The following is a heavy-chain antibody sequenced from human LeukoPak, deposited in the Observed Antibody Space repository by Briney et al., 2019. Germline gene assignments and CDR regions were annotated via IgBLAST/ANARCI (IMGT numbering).Heavy chain of an antibody. CDR2: INPGGSEK. CDR3: ARGTGIYYIY. Sequence: GGSLRLSCAASGFTFNTYWMSWVRQAPGKGLEWVANINPGGSEKSYVGSVKGRLTIPRDNAKNSLFLHVNSPRAADTAVYYCARGTGIYYIYWGQGTLVTVSS. V-gene: IGHV3-7*01. CDR1: GFTFNTYW. D-gene: IGHD1-26*01. J-gene: IGHJ4*02.